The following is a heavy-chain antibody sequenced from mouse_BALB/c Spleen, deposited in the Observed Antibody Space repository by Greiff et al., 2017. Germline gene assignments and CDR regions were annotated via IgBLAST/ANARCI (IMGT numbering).Heavy chain of an antibody. Sequence: QVQLQQPGAELVKPGASVKLSCKASGYTFTSYWMHWVKQRPGQGLEWIGEINPSNGRTNYNEKFKSKATLTVDKSSSTAYMQLSSLTSEDSAVYYCARDGYYWFAYWGQGTLVTVSA. CDR1: GYTFTSYW. V-gene: IGHV1S81*02. J-gene: IGHJ3*01. CDR2: INPSNGRT. D-gene: IGHD2-3*01. CDR3: ARDGYYWFAY.